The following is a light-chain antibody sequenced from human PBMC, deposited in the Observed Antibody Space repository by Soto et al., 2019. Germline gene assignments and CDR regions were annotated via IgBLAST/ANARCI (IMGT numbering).Light chain of an antibody. CDR2: GAS. J-gene: IGKJ1*01. CDR3: QQYNNWPRT. V-gene: IGKV3-15*01. Sequence: EIVMTQSPATLSVSPGERVTLSCRASQSVSSNLAWYQQKPGQPPRLLIYGASTRATGIPGRFSGSGSGTEFTLTISSQQSEDFAVYYCQQYNNWPRTFGQGTKVEIK. CDR1: QSVSSN.